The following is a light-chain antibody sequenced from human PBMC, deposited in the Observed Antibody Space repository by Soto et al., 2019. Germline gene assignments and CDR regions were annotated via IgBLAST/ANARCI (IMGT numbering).Light chain of an antibody. J-gene: IGKJ1*01. Sequence: DIVMTQPPYTLSLSPGERASLARGAGKLVGTSMDWYHQKPGQAPRLLIYGASSRETGIPERFSCSGAGPDCTRIISRLEPEDVPVYSCQQYAGLTWTFGQGTKVDIK. CDR2: GAS. CDR1: KLVGTS. V-gene: IGKV3-20*01. CDR3: QQYAGLTWT.